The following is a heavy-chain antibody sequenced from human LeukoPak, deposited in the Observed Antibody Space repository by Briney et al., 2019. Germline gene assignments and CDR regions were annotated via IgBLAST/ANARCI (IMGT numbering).Heavy chain of an antibody. CDR2: IYYSGSI. CDR1: GGSISSGGYY. CDR3: ARSSSWYYNWFDP. J-gene: IGHJ5*02. D-gene: IGHD6-13*01. V-gene: IGHV4-31*03. Sequence: SQTLSLTCTVSGGSISSGGYYWSWIRQHPGKGLEWIGYIYYSGSIYYNPSLKSRVTISVDTSKNQFSLKLSSVTAADTAVYYCARSSSWYYNWFDPWGQGTLVTVSS.